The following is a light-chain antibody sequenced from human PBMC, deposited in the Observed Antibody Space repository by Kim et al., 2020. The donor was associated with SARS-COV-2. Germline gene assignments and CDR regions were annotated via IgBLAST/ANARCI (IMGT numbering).Light chain of an antibody. V-gene: IGLV3-19*01. CDR2: GKN. J-gene: IGLJ2*01. CDR1: SLRTYY. Sequence: SSELTQDPAVSVALGQTVRITCQGDSLRTYYASWYQQKPGQAPILVIHGKNNRPSGIPDRFSGSSSGNTASLTVTGAQAVDEADYYCNSRDNSGDHVVFGGGTQLTVL. CDR3: NSRDNSGDHVV.